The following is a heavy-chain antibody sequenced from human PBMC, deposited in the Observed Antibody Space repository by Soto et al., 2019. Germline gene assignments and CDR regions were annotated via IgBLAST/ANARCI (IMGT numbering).Heavy chain of an antibody. V-gene: IGHV1-18*04. J-gene: IGHJ4*02. Sequence: ASVKVSCKASGYTFRSYGISWVRQAPGQGLEWVGWISAYNGDTHYAPKFQDRITLTTETSTDTAYMELRSLRLDDTAVYYCARDLRRYYDSSGLIGHYWAERSSVTIS. CDR3: ARDLRRYYDSSGLIGHY. CDR2: ISAYNGDT. D-gene: IGHD3-22*01. CDR1: GYTFRSYG.